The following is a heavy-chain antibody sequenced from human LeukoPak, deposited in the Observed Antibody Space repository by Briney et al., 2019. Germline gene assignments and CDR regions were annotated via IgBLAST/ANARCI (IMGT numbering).Heavy chain of an antibody. D-gene: IGHD1-1*01. CDR2: INYSGST. V-gene: IGHV4-59*01. CDR1: GASITNSY. CDR3: ARDPLSTNDFDI. J-gene: IGHJ3*02. Sequence: SETLSLTCTVSGASITNSYWNWIRQSPGKGLEWIGYINYSGSTNYNPSLRSRVTISVDTSKNQFSLKLSSVTAADTAVYFCARDPLSTNDFDIWGQGTMVTVSS.